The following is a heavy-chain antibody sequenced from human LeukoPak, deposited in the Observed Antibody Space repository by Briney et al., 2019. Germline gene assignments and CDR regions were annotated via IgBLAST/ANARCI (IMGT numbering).Heavy chain of an antibody. D-gene: IGHD6-19*01. CDR2: MYYSGSI. J-gene: IGHJ4*02. V-gene: IGHV4-59*02. CDR1: GGSVSSYY. CDR3: ARDSYGSGGCYVDY. Sequence: SETLSLTCTVSGGSVSSYYWSWFRQPPGKGLEWIGYMYYSGSIYYNPSLKSRVTISVDTSKNQFSLKLSSVTAADTAVYYCARDSYGSGGCYVDYWGQGTLVTVSS.